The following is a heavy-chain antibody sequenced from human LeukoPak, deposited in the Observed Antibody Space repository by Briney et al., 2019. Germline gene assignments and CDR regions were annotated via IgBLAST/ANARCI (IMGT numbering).Heavy chain of an antibody. CDR1: GFTFSSYG. V-gene: IGHV3-30*03. J-gene: IGHJ6*02. Sequence: GRSLRLACAASGFTFSSYGMHWVRQAPGKGLEWVAVISYAGSNKYYADSVKGRFTISRDNSKNTLYLQMNSLRAEDTAVYYCASGEGIVATIPYYYYYGMDVWGQGTTVTVSS. D-gene: IGHD5-12*01. CDR2: ISYAGSNK. CDR3: ASGEGIVATIPYYYYYGMDV.